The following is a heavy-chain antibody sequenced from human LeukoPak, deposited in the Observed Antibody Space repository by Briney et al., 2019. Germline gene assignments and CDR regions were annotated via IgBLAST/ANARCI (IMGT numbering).Heavy chain of an antibody. D-gene: IGHD3-9*01. V-gene: IGHV3-48*01. J-gene: IGHJ3*02. Sequence: GGSLRLSCAASGFTFSSYSMNWVRQAPGKGLEWVSYISSSSSTIYYADSVKGRFTISRDSAKNSLYLQMNSLRAEDTAVYYCAREVSDWVQGDAFDIWGQGTMVTVSS. CDR1: GFTFSSYS. CDR3: AREVSDWVQGDAFDI. CDR2: ISSSSSTI.